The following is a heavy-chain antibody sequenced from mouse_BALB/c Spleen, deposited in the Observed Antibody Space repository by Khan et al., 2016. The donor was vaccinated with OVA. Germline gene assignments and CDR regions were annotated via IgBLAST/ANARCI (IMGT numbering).Heavy chain of an antibody. CDR2: IWAGGST. D-gene: IGHD1-3*01. CDR3: ARLEDI. Sequence: QVQLKESGPGLVAPSQSLSITCTVSGFSLTSYGVHWVRQPPGKGLEWLGVIWAGGSTNYNSAIMSRLSISKDNYTSHVFYKMNSQQTDDTAMYFCARLEDIWGQGTTLTVSS. J-gene: IGHJ2*01. V-gene: IGHV2-9*02. CDR1: GFSLTSYG.